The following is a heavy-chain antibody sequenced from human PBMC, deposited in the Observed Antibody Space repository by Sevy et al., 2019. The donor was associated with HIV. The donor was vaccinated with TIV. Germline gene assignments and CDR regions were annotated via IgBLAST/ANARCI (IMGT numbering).Heavy chain of an antibody. V-gene: IGHV3-21*01. CDR3: ARARVAVAGPFDY. CDR1: GFTFSSYS. Sequence: GGSLRLSCAASGFTFSSYSMNWVRQAPGKGLEWVSSISSSSSFLYYADLGKGRFTIYRDNAKNSLYLQMNSLRAEDTAVYYCARARVAVAGPFDYWGQGTLVTVSS. D-gene: IGHD6-19*01. J-gene: IGHJ4*02. CDR2: ISSSSSFL.